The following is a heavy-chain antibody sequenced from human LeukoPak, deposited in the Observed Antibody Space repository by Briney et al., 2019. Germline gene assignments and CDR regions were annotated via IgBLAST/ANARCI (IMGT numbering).Heavy chain of an antibody. D-gene: IGHD6-6*01. Sequence: PGGSLRLSCAASGFIFSTCSMNWVRQAPGKGLEWVSFISSSSSTIYYADSVKGRFIISRDNAKSSLYLQMNSLRAEDTAVYYCARDLRPARYFDYWGQGTLVTVSS. V-gene: IGHV3-48*01. CDR1: GFIFSTCS. J-gene: IGHJ4*02. CDR2: ISSSSSTI. CDR3: ARDLRPARYFDY.